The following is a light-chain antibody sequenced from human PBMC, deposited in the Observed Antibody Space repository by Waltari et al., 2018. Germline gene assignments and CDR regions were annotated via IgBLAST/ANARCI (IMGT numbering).Light chain of an antibody. Sequence: SYELTQPPSVSVSPGQTASITCSGDQLGHKFASWYQQTPGQSPVVVIYEDKKRPSGLPERFSGSNAGNAATLTISGTQAVDEADYYCQTWDGTTAVFGGGTKLTVL. V-gene: IGLV3-1*01. J-gene: IGLJ3*02. CDR2: EDK. CDR1: QLGHKF. CDR3: QTWDGTTAV.